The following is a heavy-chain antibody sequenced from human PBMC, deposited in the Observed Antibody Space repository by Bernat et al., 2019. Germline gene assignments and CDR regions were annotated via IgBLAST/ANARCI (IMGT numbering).Heavy chain of an antibody. CDR2: INWDDDK. Sequence: QVTLRESGPALVKPTQTLTLTCTFSGFSLSTSGVCVSWVRQPPGKALEWLALINWDDDKYYNTSLKTRLTIPKDTSKNQVVLTLTSMDPVDTATYYCARTITKFSPGYYYMDVWGKGTTVTVSS. J-gene: IGHJ6*03. V-gene: IGHV2-70*20. CDR3: ARTITKFSPGYYYMDV. CDR1: GFSLSTSGVC. D-gene: IGHD3-9*01.